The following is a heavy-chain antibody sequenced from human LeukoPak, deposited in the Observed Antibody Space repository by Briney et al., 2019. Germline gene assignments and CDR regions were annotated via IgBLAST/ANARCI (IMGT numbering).Heavy chain of an antibody. V-gene: IGHV4-30-2*01. CDR1: GGSISSGGYY. Sequence: PSETLSLTCTVSGGSISSGGYYWSWIRQPPGKGLEWIGYIYHSGSTYYNPSLKSRVTISVDRSKNQFSLKLSSVTAADTAVYYCARTRYYYDSSGPSGGYFDYWGQGTLVTVSS. D-gene: IGHD3-22*01. J-gene: IGHJ4*02. CDR2: IYHSGST. CDR3: ARTRYYYDSSGPSGGYFDY.